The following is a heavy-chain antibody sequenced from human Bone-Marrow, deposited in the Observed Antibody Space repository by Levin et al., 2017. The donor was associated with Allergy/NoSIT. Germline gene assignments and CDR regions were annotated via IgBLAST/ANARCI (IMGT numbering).Heavy chain of an antibody. J-gene: IGHJ5*02. D-gene: IGHD2-15*01. CDR1: GYTFTSYN. CDR3: ARGDCYSGSCYGPDWFDP. CDR2: INPNSGNT. Sequence: PGESLKISCKTSGYTFTSYNVYWVRQAPGQGLEWMGYINPNSGNTGYAQKFQGRVTVTRNSSINTAYMELSGLRSEDTAMYYCARGDCYSGSCYGPDWFDPWGQGTQVTVSS. V-gene: IGHV1-8*01.